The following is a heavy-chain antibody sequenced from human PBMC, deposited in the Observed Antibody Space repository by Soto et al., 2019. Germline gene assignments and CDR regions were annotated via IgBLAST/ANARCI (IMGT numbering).Heavy chain of an antibody. CDR3: ARAGYSYGNWFDP. CDR2: IYYSGST. D-gene: IGHD5-18*01. J-gene: IGHJ5*02. CDR1: GGSISSYY. Sequence: SETLSLTCTVSGGSISSYYWSWIRQPPGKGLEWIGYIYYSGSTNYNPSLKSRVTISVDTSKNQFSLKLSSVTAADTAVYYCARAGYSYGNWFDPWGQGTLDTFSS. V-gene: IGHV4-59*01.